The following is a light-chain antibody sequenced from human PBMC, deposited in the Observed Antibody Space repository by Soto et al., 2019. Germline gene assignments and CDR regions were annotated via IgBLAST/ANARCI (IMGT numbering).Light chain of an antibody. V-gene: IGLV2-14*01. CDR2: DVN. J-gene: IGLJ2*01. CDR1: GSDIGDYDY. CDR3: SLYTSTSTL. Sequence: QSALTQPASVFGSPGHSITISCSGTGSDIGDYDYVSWYQQHPGKAPKLIIYDVNNRPSGVSDRFSGSKSGNMAFLTISGLQADDEGDYYCSLYTSTSTLFGGGTKLTVL.